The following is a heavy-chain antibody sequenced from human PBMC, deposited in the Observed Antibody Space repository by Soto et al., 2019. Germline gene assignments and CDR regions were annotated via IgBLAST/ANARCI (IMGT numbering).Heavy chain of an antibody. V-gene: IGHV5-51*01. J-gene: IGHJ3*02. CDR2: IYPGDSDT. CDR3: ARQWLRPMHSSGGDAFDI. Sequence: GESLKISCXGSGYSFTSYWIGWVRQMPGKGLEWMGIIYPGDSDTRYSPSFQGQVTISADKSISTAYLQWSSLKASDTAMYYCARQWLRPMHSSGGDAFDIWGQGTMATVSS. D-gene: IGHD6-19*01. CDR1: GYSFTSYW.